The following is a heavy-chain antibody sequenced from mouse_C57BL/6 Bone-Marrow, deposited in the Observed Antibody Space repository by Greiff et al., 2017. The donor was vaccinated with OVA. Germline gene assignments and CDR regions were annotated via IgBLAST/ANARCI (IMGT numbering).Heavy chain of an antibody. J-gene: IGHJ4*01. CDR2: ISYDGSN. D-gene: IGHD1-1*01. Sequence: EVKLVESGPGLVKPSQSLSLTCSVTGYSITSGYYWNWIRQFPGNKLEWMGYISYDGSNNYNPSLKNRISITRDTSKNQFFLKLNSVTTEDTATYYCARLLRYAMDYWGQGTSVTVSS. CDR3: ARLLRYAMDY. CDR1: GYSITSGYY. V-gene: IGHV3-6*01.